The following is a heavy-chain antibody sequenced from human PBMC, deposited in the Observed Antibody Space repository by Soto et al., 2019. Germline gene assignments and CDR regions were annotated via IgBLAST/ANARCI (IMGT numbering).Heavy chain of an antibody. J-gene: IGHJ5*02. CDR1: GFTFSSYA. Sequence: GGSLRLSCAASGFTFSSYAMHWVRQAPGKGLEYVSAISSNGGSTYYANSVKGRFTISRDNSKNTLYLQMGSLRAEDMAVYYCARDYSSSWNNLFDPWGQGTLVTVSS. D-gene: IGHD6-13*01. V-gene: IGHV3-64*01. CDR3: ARDYSSSWNNLFDP. CDR2: ISSNGGST.